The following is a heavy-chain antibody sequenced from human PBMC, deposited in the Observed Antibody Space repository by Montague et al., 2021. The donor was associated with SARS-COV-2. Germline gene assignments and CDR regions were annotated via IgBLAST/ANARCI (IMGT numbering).Heavy chain of an antibody. V-gene: IGHV4-59*01. D-gene: IGHD3-22*01. CDR1: GGSISNYY. Sequence: SETLSLTCTVSGGSISNYYWSWIRQPPGRGLEWIGYIYYSGSTDYSPSLKSRVTISLDTSTNPFSLKVTSVTAADTAVYYCASGGGYYNYGLDVWGPGTTVTVSS. J-gene: IGHJ6*02. CDR2: IYYSGST. CDR3: ASGGGYYNYGLDV.